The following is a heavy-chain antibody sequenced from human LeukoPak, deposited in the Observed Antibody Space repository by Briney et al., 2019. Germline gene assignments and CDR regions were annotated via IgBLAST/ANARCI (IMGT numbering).Heavy chain of an antibody. V-gene: IGHV1-69*04. CDR3: AREGYRIMITFGGVYYFDY. CDR2: IIPILGIA. CDR1: GYTFTSYY. Sequence: GASVKVSCRASGYTFTSYYMHWVRQAPGQGLEWMGRIIPILGIANYAQKLQGRVTITADKSTSTAYMELSSLRSEDTAVYYCAREGYRIMITFGGVYYFDYWGQGTLVTVSS. J-gene: IGHJ4*02. D-gene: IGHD3-16*01.